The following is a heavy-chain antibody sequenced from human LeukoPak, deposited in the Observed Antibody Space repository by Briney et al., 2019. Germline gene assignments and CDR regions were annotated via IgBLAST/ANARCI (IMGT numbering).Heavy chain of an antibody. CDR2: ISSSSSYI. CDR3: AREGSHGAFDI. D-gene: IGHD3-10*01. V-gene: IGHV3-21*01. J-gene: IGHJ3*02. Sequence: GGSLRLSCAASGFTFSSYSMNWVRQAPGKGLEWVSSISSSSSYIYYADSVKGRFTISRDNAKNSLYLQMNSLRAEDTAVYYCAREGSHGAFDIWGQGTMVTVSS. CDR1: GFTFSSYS.